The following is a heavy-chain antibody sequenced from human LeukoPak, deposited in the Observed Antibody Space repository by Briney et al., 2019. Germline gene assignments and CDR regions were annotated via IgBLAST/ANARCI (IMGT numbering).Heavy chain of an antibody. V-gene: IGHV1-69*05. J-gene: IGHJ6*03. D-gene: IGHD3-10*01. CDR2: IIPNFGTA. CDR1: GGTFSSYA. Sequence: SVKVSCKASGGTFSSYAISWVRQAPGQELEWMGGIIPNFGTANYAQKFQGRVTITTDESTSTAYMELSSLRSEDTAVYYCSAGGAENPYYYYMDVWGKGTTVTVSS. CDR3: SAGGAENPYYYYMDV.